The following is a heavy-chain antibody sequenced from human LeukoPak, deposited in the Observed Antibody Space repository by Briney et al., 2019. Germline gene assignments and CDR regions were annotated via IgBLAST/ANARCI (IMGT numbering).Heavy chain of an antibody. V-gene: IGHV3-23*01. CDR2: ISGSGGST. Sequence: SVSLSYASSRFTFNSYAMSWVRQAPGKGLEWVSDISGSGGSTYYADSPEGRLTFSRDNSKNTLYLQTNSMTAEDTAVCYCAKDIVVVPAAILGSSYYYYGMDVWGKGTPVTVSS. D-gene: IGHD2-2*01. CDR3: AKDIVVVPAAILGSSYYYYGMDV. J-gene: IGHJ6*04. CDR1: RFTFNSYA.